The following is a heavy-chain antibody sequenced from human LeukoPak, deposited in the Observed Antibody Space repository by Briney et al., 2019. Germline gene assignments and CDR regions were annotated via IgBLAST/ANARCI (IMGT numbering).Heavy chain of an antibody. CDR1: GGSFSGYY. CDR3: ARHGWHAWYFDL. Sequence: PSETLSLTCAVYGGSFSGYYWSWIRQPPGKGLEWIGEINHSGSTNYNPSLKSRVTISIDTSKNQFSLKLSSVTAADTAVYYCARHGWHAWYFDLWGRGTLVTVSS. D-gene: IGHD6-19*01. V-gene: IGHV4-34*01. CDR2: INHSGST. J-gene: IGHJ2*01.